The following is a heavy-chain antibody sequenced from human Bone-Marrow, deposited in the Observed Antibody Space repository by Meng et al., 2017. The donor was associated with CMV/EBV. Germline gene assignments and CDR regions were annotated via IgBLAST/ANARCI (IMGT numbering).Heavy chain of an antibody. CDR2: INHSGST. D-gene: IGHD2-2*01. CDR1: GGSFSGYY. J-gene: IGHJ5*02. Sequence: SETLSLTCAVYGGSFSGYYWSWIRQPPGKGLEWIGEINHSGSTNYNPSLTSRVTISVDTSKNQFSLKLSSVTAADTAVYYCARDIVVVPAARNWFDPWGQGTLVTVSS. V-gene: IGHV4-34*01. CDR3: ARDIVVVPAARNWFDP.